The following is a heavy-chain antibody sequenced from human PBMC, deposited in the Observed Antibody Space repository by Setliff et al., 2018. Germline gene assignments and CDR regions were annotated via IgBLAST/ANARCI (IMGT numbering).Heavy chain of an antibody. J-gene: IGHJ2*01. CDR3: ARAVDSSGYFPYWYFDL. V-gene: IGHV4-59*01. D-gene: IGHD3-22*01. CDR2: KSNRGDT. Sequence: LSLTCTVSGGSIGSSFWNWIRQSPGKRLEWIGYKSNRGDTNSNPSLRSRLTMSVDTSKSQFSLNLTSVTAADTAVYFCARAVDSSGYFPYWYFDLWGRGALVTVPQ. CDR1: GGSIGSSF.